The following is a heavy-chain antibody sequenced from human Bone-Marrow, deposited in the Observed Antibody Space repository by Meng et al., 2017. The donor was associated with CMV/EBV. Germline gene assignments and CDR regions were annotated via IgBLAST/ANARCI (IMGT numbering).Heavy chain of an antibody. J-gene: IGHJ4*02. V-gene: IGHV1-18*01. CDR1: GDPFTSDV. CDR3: PRDRAGGGYFDY. CDR2: LTAYNGNT. Sequence: QGQMLKSGAEVEKRRPSVKLSRKSSGDPFTSDVISVLRQAPRQGLEWMGWLTAYNGNTNCARQLQGRVTLTTDTSTPTPYMGLGSLSSDYTAVYYCPRDRAGGGYFDYGGQGTLVTVSS. D-gene: IGHD3-10*01.